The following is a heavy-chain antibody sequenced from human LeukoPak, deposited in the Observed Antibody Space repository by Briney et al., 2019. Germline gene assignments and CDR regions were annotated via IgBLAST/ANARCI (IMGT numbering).Heavy chain of an antibody. CDR1: GFTFSSYS. CDR3: ASTNHYYGSGTYDYYFDY. Sequence: GGSLRLSCATSGFTFSSYSMNWVRQAPGTGLEWVSSISSGSDYIYYADSVKGRFTISRDNAKNSMYLQMTSLRAEDTAVYYCASTNHYYGSGTYDYYFDYWGQGTLLTVSS. V-gene: IGHV3-21*01. J-gene: IGHJ4*02. D-gene: IGHD3-10*01. CDR2: ISSGSDYI.